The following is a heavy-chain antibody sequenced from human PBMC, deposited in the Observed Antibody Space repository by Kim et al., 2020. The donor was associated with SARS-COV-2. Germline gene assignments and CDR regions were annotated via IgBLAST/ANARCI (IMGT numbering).Heavy chain of an antibody. CDR1: GYSFTSYW. Sequence: GESLKISCKGSGYSFTSYWISWVRQMPGKGLEWMGRIDPSDSYTNYSPSFQGHVTISADKSISTAYLQWSSLKASDTAIYYCARCPRGTNGVCYGGFDYWGQGTLVTVSS. V-gene: IGHV5-10-1*01. D-gene: IGHD2-8*01. J-gene: IGHJ4*02. CDR2: IDPSDSYT. CDR3: ARCPRGTNGVCYGGFDY.